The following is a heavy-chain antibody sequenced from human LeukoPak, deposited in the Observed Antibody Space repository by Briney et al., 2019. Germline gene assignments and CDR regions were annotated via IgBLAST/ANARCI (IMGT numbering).Heavy chain of an antibody. CDR2: IYYSGST. D-gene: IGHD6-13*01. CDR3: ARGPRDSSSWYLNY. V-gene: IGHV4-30-4*01. J-gene: IGHJ4*02. CDR1: GGSISSGDYY. Sequence: SETLSLTCTVSGGSISSGDYYWSWIRQPPGKGLEWIGYIYYSGSTYYNPSLKSRVTISVDTSKNQFSLKLSSVTAADTAVYYCARGPRDSSSWYLNYWGQGTLVAVSS.